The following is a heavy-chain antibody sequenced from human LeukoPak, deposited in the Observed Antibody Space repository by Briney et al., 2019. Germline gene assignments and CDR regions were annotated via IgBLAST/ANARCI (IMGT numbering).Heavy chain of an antibody. CDR3: ARDRGDSSGYYYGIFDY. Sequence: GRSLRLSCAASGFTFSSYAMHWVRQAPGKGLEWVAVISYDGSNKYYADSVKGRFTVSRDNSKNTLYLQMNSLRAEDTAVYYCARDRGDSSGYYYGIFDYWGQGTLVTVSS. J-gene: IGHJ4*02. CDR2: ISYDGSNK. CDR1: GFTFSSYA. V-gene: IGHV3-30-3*01. D-gene: IGHD3-22*01.